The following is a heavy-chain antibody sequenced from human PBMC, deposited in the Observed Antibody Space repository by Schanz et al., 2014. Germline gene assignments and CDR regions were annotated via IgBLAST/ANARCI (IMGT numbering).Heavy chain of an antibody. CDR2: ISYDGSKK. CDR3: ARDNRYYLFDY. D-gene: IGHD3-16*02. J-gene: IGHJ4*02. CDR1: GFMFSSYG. V-gene: IGHV3-30*03. Sequence: QVQLVESGGGVVQPGRSLRLSCAASGFMFSSYGMHWVRQAPGKGLEWVGVISYDGSKKFYADSVKGRFTISRDNSKNTLYLQLGSLSAEDTAVYFCARDNRYYLFDYWGQGALVTVSS.